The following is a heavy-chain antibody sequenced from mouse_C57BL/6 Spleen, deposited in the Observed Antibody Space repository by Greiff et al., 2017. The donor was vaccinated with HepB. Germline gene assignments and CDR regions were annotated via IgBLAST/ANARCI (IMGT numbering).Heavy chain of an antibody. Sequence: DVHLVESGEGLVKPGGSLKLSCAASGFTFSSYAMSWVRQTPEKRLEWVAYISSGGDYIYYADTVKGRFTISRDNARNTLYLQMSSLKSEDTAMYYCTREDDDYDGAYWGQGTLVTVSA. CDR1: GFTFSSYA. V-gene: IGHV5-9-1*02. CDR3: TREDDDYDGAY. CDR2: ISSGGDYI. J-gene: IGHJ3*01. D-gene: IGHD2-4*01.